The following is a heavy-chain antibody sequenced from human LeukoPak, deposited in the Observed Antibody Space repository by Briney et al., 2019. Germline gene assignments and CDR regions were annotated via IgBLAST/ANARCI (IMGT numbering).Heavy chain of an antibody. V-gene: IGHV1-58*01. D-gene: IGHD3-3*01. CDR3: AAGRRESEIFGVVIPLYLNWFDP. CDR1: GFTFTSSA. Sequence: ASVKVSCKASGFTFTSSAVQWVRQARGQRLEWIGWIVVGSGNTNYAQKFQERVTITRDMSTSTAYMELSSLRSEDTAVYYCAAGRRESEIFGVVIPLYLNWFDPWGQGTLVTVSS. CDR2: IVVGSGNT. J-gene: IGHJ5*02.